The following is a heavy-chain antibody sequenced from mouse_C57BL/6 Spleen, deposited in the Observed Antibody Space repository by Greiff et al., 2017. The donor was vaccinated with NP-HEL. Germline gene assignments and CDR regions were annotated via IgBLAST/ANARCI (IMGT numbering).Heavy chain of an antibody. CDR1: GYAFSSSW. CDR3: AGGNWSWFAY. Sequence: VQRVESGPELVKPGASVKISCKASGYAFSSSWMNWVKQRPGQGLEWIGRIYPGDGDTNYNGKFKGKATLTADKSSSTAYMQLSSLTSEDSAVYFCAGGNWSWFAYWGQGTLVTVSA. CDR2: IYPGDGDT. D-gene: IGHD2-1*01. J-gene: IGHJ3*01. V-gene: IGHV1-82*01.